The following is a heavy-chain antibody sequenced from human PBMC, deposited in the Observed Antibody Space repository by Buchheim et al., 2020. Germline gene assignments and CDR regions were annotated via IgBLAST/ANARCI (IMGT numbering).Heavy chain of an antibody. D-gene: IGHD2-2*01. CDR3: ARDQTSRYCSSTSCYINYYYGMDV. CDR1: GFTLSKYW. J-gene: IGHJ6*02. CDR2: IIQDGSKK. Sequence: EVQLVESGGGLVQPGGSLRLSCAASGFTLSKYWMSWVRQAPGKGLEWVANIIQDGSKKDYVDSVKGRFTISRDNAKNSLYLQMNSLRAEDTAVYYCARDQTSRYCSSTSCYINYYYGMDVWGQGTT. V-gene: IGHV3-7*01.